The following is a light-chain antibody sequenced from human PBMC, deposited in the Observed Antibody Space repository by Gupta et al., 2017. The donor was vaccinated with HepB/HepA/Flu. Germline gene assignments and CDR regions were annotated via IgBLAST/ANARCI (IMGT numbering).Light chain of an antibody. Sequence: SYELTQPPSVRVTLGQTARITCSGDALTKQYAYWYQQRPGQAPVLVIYKDSERPSGIPERFSGSSSGTTVTLTISGVQAEDEADYYCQSADSSGTYVVFGGGTKLTVL. V-gene: IGLV3-25*03. J-gene: IGLJ2*01. CDR3: QSADSSGTYVV. CDR1: ALTKQY. CDR2: KDS.